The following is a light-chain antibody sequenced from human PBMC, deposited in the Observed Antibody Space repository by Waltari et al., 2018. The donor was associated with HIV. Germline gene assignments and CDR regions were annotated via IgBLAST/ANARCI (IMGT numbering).Light chain of an antibody. CDR3: QKYNSAPKT. CDR2: AAS. J-gene: IGKJ1*01. CDR1: QGSSYY. Sequence: DIQMTLSPSSLSASVGDRVTITCRASQGSSYYLAWHQQQPGKVPKLLIDAASYVQSGVASRFSGSGSGTDFTLTISSLLPEDVATYYCQKYNSAPKTFGQGNKVEIK. V-gene: IGKV1-27*01.